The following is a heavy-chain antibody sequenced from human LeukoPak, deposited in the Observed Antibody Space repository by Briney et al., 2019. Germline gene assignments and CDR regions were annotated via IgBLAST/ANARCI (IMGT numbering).Heavy chain of an antibody. D-gene: IGHD1-26*01. CDR2: IYTSGST. Sequence: DTLSLTCTVSGGSISSYYWSWIQQPARKGLEWIGRIYTSGSTNYNPSLKSRVTMSVDTSKNQFSLKLSSVTAADMAVYYCARDSGSYYTSANAFDIWGQGTMVTVSS. V-gene: IGHV4-4*07. CDR1: GGSISSYY. CDR3: ARDSGSYYTSANAFDI. J-gene: IGHJ3*02.